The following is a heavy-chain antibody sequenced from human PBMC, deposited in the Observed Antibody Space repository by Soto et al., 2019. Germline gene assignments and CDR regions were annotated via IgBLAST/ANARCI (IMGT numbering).Heavy chain of an antibody. D-gene: IGHD1-26*01. V-gene: IGHV4-34*01. J-gene: IGHJ4*02. Sequence: QVQLQQWGAGLLKPSETLSLTCAVYGGSFSGYYWSWIRQPPGKGLEWIGEINHSGSTNYNPSLKSRVTRSVDTSKNQFSLKLSSVTAADTAVYYCARGQGVGATTWPDYWGQGTLVTLSS. CDR3: ARGQGVGATTWPDY. CDR1: GGSFSGYY. CDR2: INHSGST.